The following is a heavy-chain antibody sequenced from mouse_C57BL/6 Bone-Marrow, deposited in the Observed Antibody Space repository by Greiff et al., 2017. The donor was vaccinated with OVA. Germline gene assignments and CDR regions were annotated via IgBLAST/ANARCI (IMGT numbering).Heavy chain of an antibody. V-gene: IGHV14-4*01. CDR2: IDPENGDT. J-gene: IGHJ2*01. Sequence: QLQPSGAELVRPGASVKLSCTASGFNIKDDYMHWVKERPEQGLEWIGWIDPENGDTEYASKFQGKATITADTSSKTVYLHLSSLTSEDTAVYYCTTYRYWGQGTTLTVSS. CDR1: GFNIKDDY. CDR3: TTYRY.